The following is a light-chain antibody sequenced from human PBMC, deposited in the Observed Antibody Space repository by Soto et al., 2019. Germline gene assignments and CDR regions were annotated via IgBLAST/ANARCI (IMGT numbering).Light chain of an antibody. CDR2: GAS. J-gene: IGKJ4*01. Sequence: EIVLTQSPGTLSLSPGERATLSCRASQSVSSSYLAWYQQKPGQAPRLLIYGASSRATGIPDRCSCSGSGTDCTLTSSSLGPEDLEVYYCQQDGRCPRTIGGGTKG. CDR3: QQDGRCPRT. V-gene: IGKV3-20*01. CDR1: QSVSSSY.